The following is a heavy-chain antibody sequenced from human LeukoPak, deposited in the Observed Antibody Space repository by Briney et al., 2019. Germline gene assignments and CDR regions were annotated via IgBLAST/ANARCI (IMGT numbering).Heavy chain of an antibody. CDR3: ARGRLNWRVDAFDI. CDR1: GYTFTSYD. Sequence: ASVKVSCKASGYTFTSYDINWVRQATGQGLEWMGWMNPNSGNTGYAQKFQGRVTITRNTSISTAYMELSSLRSEDTAVYYCARGRLNWRVDAFDIWGQGTMVTVSS. CDR2: MNPNSGNT. J-gene: IGHJ3*02. D-gene: IGHD1-1*01. V-gene: IGHV1-8*03.